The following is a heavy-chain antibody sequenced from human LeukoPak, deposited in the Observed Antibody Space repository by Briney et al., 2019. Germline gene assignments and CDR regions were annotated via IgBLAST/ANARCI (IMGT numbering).Heavy chain of an antibody. V-gene: IGHV4-59*06. CDR1: GGSISSYY. CDR2: IYYSGST. CDR3: ARDVVGAPRSFDI. D-gene: IGHD1-26*01. J-gene: IGHJ3*02. Sequence: PSETLSLTCTVSGGSISSYYWSWIRQHPGKGLEWIGYIYYSGSTYYNPSLKSRVTISVDTSKNQFSLKLSSVTAADTAVYYCARDVVGAPRSFDIWGQGTMVTVSS.